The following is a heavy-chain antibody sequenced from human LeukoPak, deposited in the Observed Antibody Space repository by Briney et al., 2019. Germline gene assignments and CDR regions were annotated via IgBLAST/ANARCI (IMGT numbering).Heavy chain of an antibody. Sequence: PGGSVRLSCAASGLNLDSHAMHWVRQAPGKALEWGAVISGVGGRSYYADSVKGRFAISRDNSQNTLYLEMNSVRVENTPIYYCAKDLGDNLVVESLQHWGQGTTVIVSS. V-gene: IGHV3-23*01. CDR3: AKDLGDNLVVESLQH. J-gene: IGHJ1*01. CDR1: GLNLDSHA. D-gene: IGHD2-15*01. CDR2: ISGVGGRS.